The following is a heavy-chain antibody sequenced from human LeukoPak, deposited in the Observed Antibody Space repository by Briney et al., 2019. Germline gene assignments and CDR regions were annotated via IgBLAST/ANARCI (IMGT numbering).Heavy chain of an antibody. D-gene: IGHD3-3*01. CDR3: ARDPTIFAVISFDY. CDR2: ISNDESTI. V-gene: IGHV3-74*01. CDR1: GFSFSSYR. J-gene: IGHJ4*02. Sequence: GGSLRLSCAASGFSFSSYRMHWVRQAPGKGPVWVELISNDESTIIYADSVKGRFTISRDNAKNTLYLQMSSLRAEDTAVYYCARDPTIFAVISFDYWGQGTLVTVSS.